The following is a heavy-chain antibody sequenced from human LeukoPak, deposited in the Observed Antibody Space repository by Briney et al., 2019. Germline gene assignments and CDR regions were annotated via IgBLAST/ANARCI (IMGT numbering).Heavy chain of an antibody. Sequence: GGSLRLSCAASGFTFSSFAMTWVRQAPGKGLEWVSSITGSHGRSYNTDSVKGRFTISRDNSQNILYLQMNNLRAEDTAFYYCTKDPNGDYVGAFDPWGQGTLVTVSS. J-gene: IGHJ5*02. CDR1: GFTFSSFA. D-gene: IGHD4-17*01. CDR2: ITGSHGRS. V-gene: IGHV3-23*01. CDR3: TKDPNGDYVGAFDP.